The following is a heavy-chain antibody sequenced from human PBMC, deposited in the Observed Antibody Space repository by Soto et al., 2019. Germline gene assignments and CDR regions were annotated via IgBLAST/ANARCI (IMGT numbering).Heavy chain of an antibody. V-gene: IGHV4-31*03. CDR3: GSAHGMDV. Sequence: SETLSLTCTVSGAYLSSGGYYWGWIRQHPGKGLEWIGYTRNSGSHYYNPSLKSRATISLDTSKNQFSLKLTSVTAADTAVYYCGSAHGMDVWGKGTRVTGSS. J-gene: IGHJ6*04. CDR2: TRNSGSH. CDR1: GAYLSSGGYY. D-gene: IGHD3-10*01.